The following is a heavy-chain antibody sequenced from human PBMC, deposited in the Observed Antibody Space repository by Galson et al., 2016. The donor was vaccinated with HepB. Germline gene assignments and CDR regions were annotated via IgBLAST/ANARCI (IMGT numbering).Heavy chain of an antibody. CDR1: GGSISGSPYY. Sequence: ETLSLTCTVSGGSISGSPYYWGWIRQPPGKGLEWIGSIYYSGSTYYNPSLKSRVTISLDMSKNQFSLNLNSVTAADTAMYYCARHPRKGLRYFEFDPWGQGTLVIVSS. CDR2: IYYSGST. D-gene: IGHD3-9*01. CDR3: ARHPRKGLRYFEFDP. V-gene: IGHV4-39*07. J-gene: IGHJ5*02.